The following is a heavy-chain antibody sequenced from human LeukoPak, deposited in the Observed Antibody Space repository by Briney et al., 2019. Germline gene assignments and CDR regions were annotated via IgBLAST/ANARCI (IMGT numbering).Heavy chain of an antibody. CDR1: GFTVSSNY. D-gene: IGHD2-2*01. CDR2: IYSGGST. CDR3: ARGMEPMPDY. Sequence: GGSLRLSCAASGFTVSSNYMSWVSQAPGKGLEWVSVIYSGGSTYYADSVKGRFTIFRDNSKNTLYLQMNSLRAEDTAVYYCARGMEPMPDYWGQGTLVTVSS. J-gene: IGHJ4*02. V-gene: IGHV3-53*01.